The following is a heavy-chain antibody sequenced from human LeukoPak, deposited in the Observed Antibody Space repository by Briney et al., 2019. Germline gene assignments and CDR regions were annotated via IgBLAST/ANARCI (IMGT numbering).Heavy chain of an antibody. V-gene: IGHV3-7*05. CDR2: INQGGSEK. J-gene: IGHJ4*02. CDR1: RFTFSNYW. CDR3: VRDGSGYDY. Sequence: GGSLRLSCAASRFTFSNYWMSWVRQPPGKGLEWVANINQGGSEKYYLNSVKGRFTISRDNAKNSLYLQMNSLRADDTAIYYCVRDGSGYDYWGQGTLVTVS. D-gene: IGHD6-19*01.